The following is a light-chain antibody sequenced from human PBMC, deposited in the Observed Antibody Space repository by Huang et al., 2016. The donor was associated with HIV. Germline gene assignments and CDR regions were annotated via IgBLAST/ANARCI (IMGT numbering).Light chain of an antibody. CDR2: AAS. Sequence: EIVLTQSPATLALSPGDRATLSCRATQSVGNSLAWYQQRPGQAPRLLIYAASNRAAGIPARFSGSGSGTDFTLTISSLEPEDFAVYFCQQRGDWRGYTFGQGTKVEVK. CDR3: QQRGDWRGYT. CDR1: QSVGNS. J-gene: IGKJ1*01. V-gene: IGKV3-11*01.